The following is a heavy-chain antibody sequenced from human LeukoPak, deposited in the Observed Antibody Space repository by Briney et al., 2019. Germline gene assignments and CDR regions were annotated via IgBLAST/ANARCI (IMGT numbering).Heavy chain of an antibody. V-gene: IGHV3-23*01. Sequence: SGGSLRLSCAASGFIFSDYAMSWVRQPPEKGLEWVSSLSGSGFSTYYAESAKGRFTISRDNSKNTLYLHINGLRADDTATYYCAKGRTFDILAGYPSFDRWGQGTLVAVSS. CDR3: AKGRTFDILAGYPSFDR. CDR1: GFIFSDYA. CDR2: LSGSGFST. J-gene: IGHJ4*02. D-gene: IGHD3-9*01.